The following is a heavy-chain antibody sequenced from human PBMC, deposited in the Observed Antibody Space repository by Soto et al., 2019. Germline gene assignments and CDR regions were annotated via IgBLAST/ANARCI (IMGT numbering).Heavy chain of an antibody. Sequence: GGSLRLSCAASGFTFSDYYMSWVRQAPGKGLEWVSYISSSGSTIYYADSVKGRFTISRDNAKNSLYLQMNSLRAEDTAVYYCARSPSIAAAGFDPWGQGTLVTVSS. J-gene: IGHJ5*02. CDR2: ISSSGSTI. CDR3: ARSPSIAAAGFDP. D-gene: IGHD6-13*01. CDR1: GFTFSDYY. V-gene: IGHV3-11*01.